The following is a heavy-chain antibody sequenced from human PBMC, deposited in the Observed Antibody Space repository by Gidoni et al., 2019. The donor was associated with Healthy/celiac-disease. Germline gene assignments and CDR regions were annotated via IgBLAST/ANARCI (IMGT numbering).Heavy chain of an antibody. Sequence: QVQLQESGPGLVKPSETLSLTCTVSGGSLSSYYWSWIRQPPEKGLEWIGYIYYSGSTNYNPSLKSRVTISVDTSKNQFSLKLSSVTAADTAVYYCARVRGGYDSSEGFDYWGQGTLVTVSS. CDR1: GGSLSSYY. J-gene: IGHJ4*02. V-gene: IGHV4-59*01. CDR2: IYYSGST. CDR3: ARVRGGYDSSEGFDY. D-gene: IGHD3-16*01.